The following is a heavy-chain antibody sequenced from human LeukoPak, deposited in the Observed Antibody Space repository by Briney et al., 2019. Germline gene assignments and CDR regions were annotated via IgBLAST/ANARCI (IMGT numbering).Heavy chain of an antibody. D-gene: IGHD3-10*01. CDR2: IIPIFGTA. V-gene: IGHV1-69*13. CDR1: GGTFSSYA. J-gene: IGHJ3*02. CDR3: ARDRGRRFGELLSIDAFDI. Sequence: VASVKVSCKASGGTFSSYAISWVRQAPGQGLEWMGGIIPIFGTANYAQKFQGRVTITADESTSTAYMELSSLRSEDTAVYHCARDRGRRFGELLSIDAFDIWGQGTMVTVSS.